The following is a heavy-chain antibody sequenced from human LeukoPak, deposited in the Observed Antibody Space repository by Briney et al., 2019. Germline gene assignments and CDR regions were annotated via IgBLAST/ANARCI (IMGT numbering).Heavy chain of an antibody. CDR2: ISYDGSNE. V-gene: IGHV3-30*01. Sequence: GGSLRPSCAASGFTFSSYAMHWVRQAPGKGLEWVAVISYDGSNEYYADSVKGRFTISRDNSENTLYLQMNSLRAEHTAVYYCARYGSRGFREGYYMDVWGKGTTVTVSS. J-gene: IGHJ6*03. CDR1: GFTFSSYA. D-gene: IGHD3-10*01. CDR3: ARYGSRGFREGYYMDV.